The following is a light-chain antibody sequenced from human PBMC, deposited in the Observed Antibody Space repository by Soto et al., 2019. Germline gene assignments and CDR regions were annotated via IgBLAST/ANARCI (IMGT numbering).Light chain of an antibody. J-gene: IGKJ5*01. V-gene: IGKV1-39*01. CDR1: QSISDY. Sequence: DIQMTQSPSSLSASVGDRVTITCRASQSISDYLNWYQQKPGKAPNLLIYAASSLQSGVPSRFRGSGSGTDFTLTISSLEPEDSAVYYCQQRHMWPITFGQGTRLEIK. CDR2: AAS. CDR3: QQRHMWPIT.